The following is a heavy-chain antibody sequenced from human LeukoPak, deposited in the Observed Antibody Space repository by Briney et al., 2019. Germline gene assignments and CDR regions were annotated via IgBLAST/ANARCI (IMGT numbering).Heavy chain of an antibody. V-gene: IGHV4-39*07. CDR1: GGSISSSSYY. CDR2: IYYSGST. D-gene: IGHD6-25*01. CDR3: ARVGRDSSGTNY. J-gene: IGHJ4*02. Sequence: SETLSLTCTVSGGSISSSSYYWGWIRQPPGKGLEWIGSIYYSGSTYYNPSLKSRVTISVDTSKNQFSLKLSSVTAADTAVYYCARVGRDSSGTNYWGQGTLVTVSS.